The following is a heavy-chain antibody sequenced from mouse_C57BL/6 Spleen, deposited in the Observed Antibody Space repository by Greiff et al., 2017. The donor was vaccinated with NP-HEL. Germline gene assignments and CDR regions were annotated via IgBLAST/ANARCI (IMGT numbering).Heavy chain of an antibody. CDR2: IWSGGST. V-gene: IGHV2-2*01. CDR1: GFSLTSYG. J-gene: IGHJ3*01. CDR3: ARNAYGSSYVPWFAY. Sequence: VKLMESGPGLVQPSQSLSITCTVSGFSLTSYGVHWVRQSPGKGLEWLGVIWSGGSTDYNAAFISRLSISKDNSKSQVFFKMNSLQADDTAIYYCARNAYGSSYVPWFAYWGQGTLVTVSA. D-gene: IGHD1-1*01.